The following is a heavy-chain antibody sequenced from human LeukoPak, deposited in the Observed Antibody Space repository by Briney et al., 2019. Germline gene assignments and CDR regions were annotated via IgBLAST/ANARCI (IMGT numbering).Heavy chain of an antibody. V-gene: IGHV1-18*01. D-gene: IGHD4-11*01. J-gene: IGHJ5*02. CDR3: ARDLYRDSLPVSWFDP. CDR1: GYTFTSCG. CDR2: ISDYNGNT. Sequence: GASVKVSCKASGYTFTSCGISWVPQAPGQGLERMGWISDYNGNTNYAQKLQGRVTMTTDTSTSTAYMELRSLRSDDTVMYYWARDLYRDSLPVSWFDPWRQGSLVTVSS.